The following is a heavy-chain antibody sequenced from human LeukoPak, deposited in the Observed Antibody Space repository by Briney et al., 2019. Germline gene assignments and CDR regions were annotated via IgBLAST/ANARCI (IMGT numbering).Heavy chain of an antibody. CDR3: ARDLPPYCSSTSCHPNYYYYMDV. V-gene: IGHV1-69*05. CDR2: IIPIFHSA. J-gene: IGHJ6*03. CDR1: GGTLNSYG. Sequence: ASVKISCKASGGTLNSYGFSWVRQAPGQGLEWMGGIIPIFHSAKYAHKFQGRVTITTDESTSTAYMELSSLRSEDTAVYYCARDLPPYCSSTSCHPNYYYYMDVWGKGTTVTVSS. D-gene: IGHD2-2*01.